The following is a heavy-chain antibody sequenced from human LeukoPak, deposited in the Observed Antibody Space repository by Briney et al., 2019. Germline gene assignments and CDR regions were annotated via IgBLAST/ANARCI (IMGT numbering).Heavy chain of an antibody. CDR2: IKQDGSEK. V-gene: IGHV3-7*03. J-gene: IGHJ4*02. CDR1: GFTFSSYW. CDR3: ATHVGDGYAFDY. Sequence: GGSLRLSCAASGFTFSSYWMSWVRQAPGKGLEWVANIKQDGSEKYYVDSVKGRFTISRDNAKNSLYLQMDSLRAEDTAVYYCATHVGDGYAFDYWGQGTLVTVSS. D-gene: IGHD5-24*01.